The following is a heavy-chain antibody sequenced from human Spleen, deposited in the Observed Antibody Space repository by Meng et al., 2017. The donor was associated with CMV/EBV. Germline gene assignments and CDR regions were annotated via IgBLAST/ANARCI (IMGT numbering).Heavy chain of an antibody. D-gene: IGHD6-19*01. CDR2: INHSGTT. V-gene: IGHV4-34*01. J-gene: IGHJ4*02. Sequence: SETLSLTCDVYGGSFSSYYWCWIRQPPGKGLEWIGEINHSGTTSYNPSLKSRVTISVDTSKNQFSLKLSSVSAADTAVSYCATSGWSRLLYWGQGTLVTVSS. CDR1: GGSFSSYY. CDR3: ATSGWSRLLY.